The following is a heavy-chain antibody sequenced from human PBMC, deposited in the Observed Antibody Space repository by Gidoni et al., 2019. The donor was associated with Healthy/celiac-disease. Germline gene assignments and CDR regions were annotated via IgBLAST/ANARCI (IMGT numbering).Heavy chain of an antibody. J-gene: IGHJ5*02. Sequence: QVQLVESGGGVVQTGRSLRLSCAASGYTFSSYGMHWVRQARGKGLVWVAVISYDGSNKYYADSVKGRFTISRDNSKNTLYLQMNSLRAEDTAVYYCAKDRYIAVAGLGWFDPWGQGTLVTVSS. CDR3: AKDRYIAVAGLGWFDP. V-gene: IGHV3-30*18. CDR1: GYTFSSYG. D-gene: IGHD6-19*01. CDR2: ISYDGSNK.